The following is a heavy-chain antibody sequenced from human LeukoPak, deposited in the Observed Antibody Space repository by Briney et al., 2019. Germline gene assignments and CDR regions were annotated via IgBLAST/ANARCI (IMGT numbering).Heavy chain of an antibody. D-gene: IGHD6-19*01. J-gene: IGHJ4*02. CDR1: GGTFSSYA. V-gene: IGHV1-69*05. Sequence: WVKVSCKASGGTFSSYAISWVRHAPGQGLEWMGRIIPIFGTANYAQKFQGRVTITTDEPTSTAYMELSSLRSEDTAVYYCARDPSGWVALDYWGQGTLVTVSS. CDR2: IIPIFGTA. CDR3: ARDPSGWVALDY.